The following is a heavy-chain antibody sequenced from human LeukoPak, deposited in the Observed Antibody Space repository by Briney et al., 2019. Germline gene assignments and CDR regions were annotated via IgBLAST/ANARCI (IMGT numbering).Heavy chain of an antibody. CDR1: GYTFTSYG. CDR3: ARGDYDILTGARDYYYYYMDV. CDR2: ISAYNGNT. Sequence: ASVKVSCKASGYTFTSYGISWVRQAPGQGLEWTGWISAYNGNTNYAQKLQGRVTMTTDTSTSTAYMELRSLRSDDTAVYYCARGDYDILTGARDYYYYYMDVWGKGTTVTVSS. V-gene: IGHV1-18*01. J-gene: IGHJ6*03. D-gene: IGHD3-9*01.